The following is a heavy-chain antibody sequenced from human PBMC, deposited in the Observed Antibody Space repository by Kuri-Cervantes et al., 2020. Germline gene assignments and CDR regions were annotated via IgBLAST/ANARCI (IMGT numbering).Heavy chain of an antibody. J-gene: IGHJ3*02. Sequence: ASVKVSCKASGYTFTSYDINWVRQATGQGLEWMGWMNPNSGNTGYAQKFQGRVTMTRNTSISTAYMELSSLRSEDTAVYYCARAITRNDAFDIWGQGTMVTVSS. CDR2: MNPNSGNT. V-gene: IGHV1-8*01. CDR3: ARAITRNDAFDI. CDR1: GYTFTSYD.